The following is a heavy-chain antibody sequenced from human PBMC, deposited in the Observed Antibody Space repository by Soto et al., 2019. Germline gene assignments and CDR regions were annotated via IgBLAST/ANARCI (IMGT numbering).Heavy chain of an antibody. CDR3: ARDGVVVAAAYYYYGMDV. V-gene: IGHV3-7*01. CDR2: IKQDGSEK. D-gene: IGHD2-15*01. CDR1: GFTFSSYW. J-gene: IGHJ6*02. Sequence: PGGSLRLSCAASGFTFSSYWMSWVRQAPGKGLEWVANIKQDGSEKYYADSVKGRFTISRDNSKNTLYLQMNSLRAEDTAVYYCARDGVVVAAAYYYYGMDVWGQGTTVTVSS.